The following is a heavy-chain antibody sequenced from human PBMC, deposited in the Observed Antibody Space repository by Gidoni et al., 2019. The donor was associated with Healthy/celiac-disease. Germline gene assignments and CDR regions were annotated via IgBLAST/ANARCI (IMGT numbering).Heavy chain of an antibody. CDR3: GRRVRLGIGWFDP. D-gene: IGHD7-27*01. V-gene: IGHV4-34*01. CDR1: GGSFSGYY. CDR2: INHSGST. Sequence: QVQLQQWGAGLLKPAATLSLTCAVYGGSFSGYYWSWIRQPPGKGLEWIGEINHSGSTNYNPSLKSRVTISVDTSKNQFSLKLSSVTAADTAVYYCGRRVRLGIGWFDPWGQGTLVTVSS. J-gene: IGHJ5*02.